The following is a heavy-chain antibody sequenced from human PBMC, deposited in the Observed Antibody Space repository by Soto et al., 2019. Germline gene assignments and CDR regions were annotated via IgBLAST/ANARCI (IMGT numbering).Heavy chain of an antibody. J-gene: IGHJ4*02. D-gene: IGHD3-22*01. CDR3: AKDQSNSNPLYYFDF. Sequence: LRLSCAASGFTFSIYAMTWVRQSPGKGLEWVSSMSRTGDNTYYADSVKGRFTISRDNSKNTLYLQMNSLRAEDTAIYYCAKDQSNSNPLYYFDFWGPGTLVTVSS. CDR2: MSRTGDNT. CDR1: GFTFSIYA. V-gene: IGHV3-23*01.